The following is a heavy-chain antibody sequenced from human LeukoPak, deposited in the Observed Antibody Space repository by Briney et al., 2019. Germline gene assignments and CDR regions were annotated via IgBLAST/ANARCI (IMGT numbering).Heavy chain of an antibody. CDR2: INTYGTST. J-gene: IGHJ5*02. Sequence: GGSLRLSCAASGFTFSSYWMHWVRQVPGKGLVWVARINTYGTSTTYGDSVEGRFTISRDNAKNTLDLEMNSLRDDDTAVYYCARGSTTVTTKDWFDPWGQGIHVTVSS. V-gene: IGHV3-74*03. D-gene: IGHD4-17*01. CDR1: GFTFSSYW. CDR3: ARGSTTVTTKDWFDP.